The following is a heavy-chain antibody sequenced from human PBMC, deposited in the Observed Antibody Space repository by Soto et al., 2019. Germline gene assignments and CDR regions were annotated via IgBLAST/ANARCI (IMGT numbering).Heavy chain of an antibody. D-gene: IGHD2-21*02. CDR2: IIPIFGTA. CDR3: ARDRNPYCGGDCYPDY. V-gene: IGHV1-69*13. J-gene: IGHJ4*02. CDR1: GGTFSSYA. Sequence: GASVKVSCKASGGTFSSYAISWVRQAPGQGLEWMGGIIPIFGTANYAQKFQGRVTITADESTSTAYMELSSLRSEDTAVYYCARDRNPYCGGDCYPDYWGQGTLVTVSS.